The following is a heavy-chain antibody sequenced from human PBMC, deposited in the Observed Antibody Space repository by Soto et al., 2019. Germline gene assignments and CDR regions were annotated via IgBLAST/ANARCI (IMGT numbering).Heavy chain of an antibody. J-gene: IGHJ4*02. Sequence: SETLSLTCTVSGGSISSYYWSWIRQPPGKGLEWIGYIYYSGSTNYNPSLKSRVTISVDTSKNQFSLKLSSVTAADTAVYYCARGVLEWLPYYFDYWGQGTLVTVSS. CDR3: ARGVLEWLPYYFDY. CDR2: IYYSGST. V-gene: IGHV4-59*01. CDR1: GGSISSYY. D-gene: IGHD3-3*01.